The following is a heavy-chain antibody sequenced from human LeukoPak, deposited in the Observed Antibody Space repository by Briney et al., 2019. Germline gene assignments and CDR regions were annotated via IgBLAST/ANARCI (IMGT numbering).Heavy chain of an antibody. CDR2: ISSSGSTI. CDR3: AGGLRYFDWLLPNFEY. D-gene: IGHD3-9*01. V-gene: IGHV3-48*03. J-gene: IGHJ4*02. CDR1: GFTSSNYE. Sequence: GGSLRLSCAASGFTSSNYEMNWVRQAPGKGLQWVSLISSSGSTIYYADSVKGRFTISRDNAKNSLFLQMNSLRAEDTAVYYCAGGLRYFDWLLPNFEYWGQGTLVTVSS.